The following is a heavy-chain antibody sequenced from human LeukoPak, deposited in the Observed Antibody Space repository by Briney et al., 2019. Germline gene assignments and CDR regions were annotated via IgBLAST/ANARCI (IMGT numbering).Heavy chain of an antibody. Sequence: GGSLRLSCAASGFTFSSYSMNWVRQAPGKGLEWVSCISSSSSYIYYADSVKGRFTTSRDNAKNSLYLQMNSLRAEDAAVYYCAELGITMIGGVWGKGTTVTISS. CDR3: AELGITMIGGV. J-gene: IGHJ6*04. CDR2: ISSSSSYI. D-gene: IGHD3-10*02. V-gene: IGHV3-21*01. CDR1: GFTFSSYS.